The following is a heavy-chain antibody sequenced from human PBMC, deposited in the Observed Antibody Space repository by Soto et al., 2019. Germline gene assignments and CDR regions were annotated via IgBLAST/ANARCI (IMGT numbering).Heavy chain of an antibody. V-gene: IGHV5-10-1*01. CDR3: ARVGPTALDY. D-gene: IGHD2-15*01. J-gene: IGHJ4*02. CDR2: IDPTDTYT. CDR1: GYSFTSYW. Sequence: EVQLVQSEAEVKKPGESLRISCKGSGYSFTSYWIGWVRQMPGKGLEWMGRIDPTDTYTDYSPSFQGHVTISADKSINTAFLQWGSLKASDTAMYFCARVGPTALDYWGQGTLVTVSS.